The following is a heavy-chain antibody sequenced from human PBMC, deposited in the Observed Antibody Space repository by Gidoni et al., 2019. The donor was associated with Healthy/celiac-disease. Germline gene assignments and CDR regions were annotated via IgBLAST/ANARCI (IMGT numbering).Heavy chain of an antibody. Sequence: QLVESVGVVVHLCRSLRLSCSESVFTFGSYGMHWVRQAPVKWLECGAVIWYDGSNKYYADSVKGRFTISRDNSKNTLYLKMNSLRAEDTAVYYCARDEYAVVVVAASAFDIWGQGTMVTVSS. CDR3: ARDEYAVVVVAASAFDI. CDR2: IWYDGSNK. D-gene: IGHD2-15*01. J-gene: IGHJ3*02. CDR1: VFTFGSYG. V-gene: IGHV3-33*01.